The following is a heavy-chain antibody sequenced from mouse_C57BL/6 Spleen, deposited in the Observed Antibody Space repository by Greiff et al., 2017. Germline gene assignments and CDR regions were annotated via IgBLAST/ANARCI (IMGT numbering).Heavy chain of an antibody. V-gene: IGHV5-9-1*02. J-gene: IGHJ2*01. CDR2: ISSGGDYI. Sequence: DVQLVESGEGLVKPGGSLKLSCAASGFTFSSYAMSWVRQTPEKKLEWVAYISSGGDYIYYADTVKGRFTISRDNARNTLYLQMSSLKSEDTAMYYCTRGGTTVVGGFDYWGQGTTLTVSS. CDR1: GFTFSSYA. D-gene: IGHD1-1*01. CDR3: TRGGTTVVGGFDY.